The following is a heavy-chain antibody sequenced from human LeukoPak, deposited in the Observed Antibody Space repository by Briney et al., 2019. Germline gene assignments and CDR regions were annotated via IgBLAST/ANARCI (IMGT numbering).Heavy chain of an antibody. Sequence: PGGSLRLSCAASGFTFSSYWMTWVRQAPGKGLEWVGRIKSKTDGGTTDYAAPVKGRFTISRDDSKNTLYLQMNSLKTEDTAVYYCTTDRGYYDSSGYHDYWGQGTLVTVSS. D-gene: IGHD3-22*01. J-gene: IGHJ4*02. CDR3: TTDRGYYDSSGYHDY. CDR1: GFTFSSYW. CDR2: IKSKTDGGTT. V-gene: IGHV3-15*01.